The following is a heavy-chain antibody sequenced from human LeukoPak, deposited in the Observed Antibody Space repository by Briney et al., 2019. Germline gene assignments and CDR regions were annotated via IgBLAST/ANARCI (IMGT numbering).Heavy chain of an antibody. CDR2: ISGSGGST. CDR1: GFTFSSYA. D-gene: IGHD3-10*01. Sequence: GGSLRLSCAASGFTFSSYAMSWVRQAPGKGLEWVSTISGSGGSTYYADSVKGRFTISRDNSKNTLDLQMNSLRAEDTAVYYCAKDRPPYGSGSYYAFDIWGQGTKVTVSS. CDR3: AKDRPPYGSGSYYAFDI. V-gene: IGHV3-23*01. J-gene: IGHJ3*02.